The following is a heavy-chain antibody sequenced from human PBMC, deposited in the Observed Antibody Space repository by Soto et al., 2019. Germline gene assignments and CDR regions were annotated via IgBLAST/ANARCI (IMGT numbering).Heavy chain of an antibody. CDR2: IWYDGSNK. Sequence: SRRVSCPSSGLTYSSYLMHLIRQARGKGLEWVAVIWYDGSNKYYADSVKGRFTVSRDNSKNTLYLQMNSLRAEDTAVYYCACDLHEGSGTSKYYYYYGMDVWGQGTTVTVSS. CDR3: ACDLHEGSGTSKYYYYYGMDV. CDR1: GLTYSSYL. J-gene: IGHJ6*02. V-gene: IGHV3-33*01. D-gene: IGHD3-10*01.